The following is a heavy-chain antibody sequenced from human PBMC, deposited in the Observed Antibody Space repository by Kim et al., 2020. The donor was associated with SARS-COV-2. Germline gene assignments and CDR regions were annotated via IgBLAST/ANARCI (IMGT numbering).Heavy chain of an antibody. D-gene: IGHD2-15*01. V-gene: IGHV3-30*02. CDR3: AKEDCSGGSCYSLFDY. Sequence: SVKGRFTISRDNSKNTLYLQMNSLRAEDTAVYYCAKEDCSGGSCYSLFDYWGQGTLVTVSS. J-gene: IGHJ4*02.